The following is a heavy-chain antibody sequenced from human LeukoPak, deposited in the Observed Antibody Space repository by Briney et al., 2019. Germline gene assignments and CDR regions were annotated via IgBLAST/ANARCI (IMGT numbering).Heavy chain of an antibody. Sequence: SETLSLTCTVSGGSLSRNYWSWIRQPPGKGLEWIGYIKYSGSTNYNPSLKSRVTISEDTSKNQFSLQLSSVTAADTAVYYCARQDHFFDSWGQGTLVTVSS. J-gene: IGHJ4*02. CDR1: GGSLSRNY. CDR3: ARQDHFFDS. V-gene: IGHV4-59*08. CDR2: IKYSGST.